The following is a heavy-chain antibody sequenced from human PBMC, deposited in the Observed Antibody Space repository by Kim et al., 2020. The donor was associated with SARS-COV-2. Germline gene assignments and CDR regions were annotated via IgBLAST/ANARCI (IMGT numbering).Heavy chain of an antibody. J-gene: IGHJ5*02. CDR1: GGSISSSNW. CDR2: IYHSGST. Sequence: SETLSLTCAVSGGSISSSNWWSWVRQPPGKGLEWIGEIYHSGSTNYNPSLKSRVTISVDKSKNQFSLKLSSVTAADTAVYYCARAGSWYGIAGWFDPWGQGTLVTVSS. CDR3: ARAGSWYGIAGWFDP. V-gene: IGHV4-4*02. D-gene: IGHD6-13*01.